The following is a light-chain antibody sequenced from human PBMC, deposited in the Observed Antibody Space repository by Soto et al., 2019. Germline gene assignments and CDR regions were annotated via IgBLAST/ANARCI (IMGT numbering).Light chain of an antibody. V-gene: IGLV1-40*01. CDR1: SSNIGAGYD. Sequence: QSVLTKPPSVCGAPGQRVTISCTGSSSNIGAGYDVHWYQQLPGTAPKLLIYGNSNRPSGVPDRFSGSKSGTSASLAITGLQAEDEADYYCQSYDSSLSGWVFGGGTKVTVL. CDR3: QSYDSSLSGWV. CDR2: GNS. J-gene: IGLJ3*02.